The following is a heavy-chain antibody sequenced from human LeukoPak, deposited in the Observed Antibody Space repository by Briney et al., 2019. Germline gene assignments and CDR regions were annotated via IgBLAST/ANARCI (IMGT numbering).Heavy chain of an antibody. D-gene: IGHD6-13*01. V-gene: IGHV3-30*18. CDR1: EFTFGNYW. J-gene: IGHJ4*02. CDR2: ISYDGSNK. Sequence: GGSLRLSCAASEFTFGNYWMHWVRQAPGKGLVWVAVISYDGSNKYYADSVKGRFTISRDNSKNTLYLQMNSLRAEDTALYYCAKGITAADTGLDYWGQGTLVTVSS. CDR3: AKGITAADTGLDY.